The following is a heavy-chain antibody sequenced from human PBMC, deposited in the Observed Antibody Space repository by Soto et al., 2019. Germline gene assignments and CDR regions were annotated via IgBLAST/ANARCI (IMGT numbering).Heavy chain of an antibody. Sequence: PGGSLRISCAASGFNFRTYGMHWVRKTPGKGPEWVAFIWNDGTNAYYTDSVKGRFTISRDNSKNTVYLHMNSPRAEDTALYYCVRDGPIDSSGYSFEYWGQRTRVTVSS. J-gene: IGHJ4*02. CDR3: VRDGPIDSSGYSFEY. CDR1: GFNFRTYG. CDR2: IWNDGTNA. V-gene: IGHV3-33*01. D-gene: IGHD3-22*01.